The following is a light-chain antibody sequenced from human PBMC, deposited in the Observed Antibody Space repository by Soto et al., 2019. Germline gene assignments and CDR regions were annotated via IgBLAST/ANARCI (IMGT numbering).Light chain of an antibody. CDR1: KLGDKY. CDR3: QAWDSSTTVV. V-gene: IGLV3-1*01. Sequence: SYELTQPPSVSVSPGQTASITCSGDKLGDKYACWYQQKPGQSPVLVIYQDSKRPSGIPERFSGSKSGNTATLTISGTQPMDEADYYCQAWDSSTTVVFGGGTKLTVL. CDR2: QDS. J-gene: IGLJ2*01.